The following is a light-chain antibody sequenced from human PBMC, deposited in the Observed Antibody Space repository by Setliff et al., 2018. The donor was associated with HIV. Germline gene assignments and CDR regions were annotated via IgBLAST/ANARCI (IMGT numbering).Light chain of an antibody. CDR3: CSYTGTYTYV. J-gene: IGLJ1*01. Sequence: QSALTQPRSVSGSPGQSVTISCTGTSNHVGAFKYVSWYQQHPDKVPKLIIYDVTKRPSGVPDRFSGSKSGNTASLTISGLQADDEADYYCCSYTGTYTYVFATGTKVTVL. CDR2: DVT. CDR1: SNHVGAFKY. V-gene: IGLV2-11*01.